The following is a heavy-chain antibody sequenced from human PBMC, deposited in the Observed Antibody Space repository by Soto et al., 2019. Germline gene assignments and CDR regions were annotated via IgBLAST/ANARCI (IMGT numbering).Heavy chain of an antibody. CDR3: ARAMYYDFWSGPPQYYYYYGMDV. V-gene: IGHV4-59*01. Sequence: PLETLSLTCPVSGGSISSYYWSWIRQPPGKGLEWIGYIYYSGSTNYNPSLKSRVTISVDTSKNQFSLKLSSVTAADTAVYYCARAMYYDFWSGPPQYYYYYGMDVWGQGTTVTVS. J-gene: IGHJ6*02. CDR2: IYYSGST. D-gene: IGHD3-3*01. CDR1: GGSISSYY.